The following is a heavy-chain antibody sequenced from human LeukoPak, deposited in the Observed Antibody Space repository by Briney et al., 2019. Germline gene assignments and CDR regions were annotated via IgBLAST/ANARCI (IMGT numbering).Heavy chain of an antibody. Sequence: GGSLRLSCAAPGFTFSSYGMHWVRQAPGKGLEWVAFIRYDGSNKYYADSVKGRFTISRDNSKNTLYLQMNSLRAEDTAVYYCAKDRGADSSGWYSRFDYWGQGTLVTVSS. CDR2: IRYDGSNK. J-gene: IGHJ4*02. CDR1: GFTFSSYG. D-gene: IGHD6-19*01. CDR3: AKDRGADSSGWYSRFDY. V-gene: IGHV3-30*02.